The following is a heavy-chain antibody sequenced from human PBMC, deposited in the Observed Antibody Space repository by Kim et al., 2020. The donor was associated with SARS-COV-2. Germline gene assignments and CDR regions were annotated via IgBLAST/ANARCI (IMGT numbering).Heavy chain of an antibody. Sequence: GGSLRLSCADPTMSFTTYGMHWVRQAPGRGLEWVGAVSHDGKDIYYADSVKGRFTLSRDISTNTVYLQLDSLRPEDTAVYYCAKDTGNGAAGDFYGMDVWGQGTTVTVS. V-gene: IGHV3-30*18. CDR2: VSHDGKDI. CDR3: AKDTGNGAAGDFYGMDV. CDR1: TMSFTTYG. D-gene: IGHD1-1*01. J-gene: IGHJ6*02.